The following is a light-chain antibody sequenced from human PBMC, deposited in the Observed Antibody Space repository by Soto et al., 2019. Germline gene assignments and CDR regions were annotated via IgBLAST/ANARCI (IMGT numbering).Light chain of an antibody. Sequence: QSVLTQPASVSGSPGQSISISCSGTNSDVGGFQFVSWYQHHPGKAPQLIIYEVTNRPSGVSNRFSGSKSGNTASLTISGLQAEDEAVYYCGSYTSSTTIVLFGGGTQLTV. J-gene: IGLJ2*01. V-gene: IGLV2-14*01. CDR2: EVT. CDR1: NSDVGGFQF. CDR3: GSYTSSTTIVL.